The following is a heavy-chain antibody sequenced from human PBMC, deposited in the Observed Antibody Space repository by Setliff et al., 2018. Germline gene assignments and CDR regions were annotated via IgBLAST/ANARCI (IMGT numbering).Heavy chain of an antibody. CDR1: GFNLNVYT. CDR2: ISGYGSRT. CDR3: IRDTSGRDAFDI. J-gene: IGHJ3*02. Sequence: GGSLRLSCVASGFNLNVYTMEWVRQAPGKGLEWVSGISGYGSRTYYADSVKGRSTISRDNSQNTMYLQMNSLRAEDTAVYYCIRDTSGRDAFDIWGQGTMVTVSS. D-gene: IGHD6-19*01. V-gene: IGHV3-23*01.